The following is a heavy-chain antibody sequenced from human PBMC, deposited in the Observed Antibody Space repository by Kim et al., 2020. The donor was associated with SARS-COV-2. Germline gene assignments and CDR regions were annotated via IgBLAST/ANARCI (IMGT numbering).Heavy chain of an antibody. D-gene: IGHD4-17*01. Sequence: SETLSLTCTVSGGSISTTTYYWGWIRQPPGKGLEWIGSIYYSGSTYYNPSLKSRVTISVDTSKNQFSLKLTSVTAADTAVYYCARHGVRTTVTTRIDYWGQGTLVTVSS. CDR2: IYYSGST. CDR3: ARHGVRTTVTTRIDY. V-gene: IGHV4-39*01. CDR1: GGSISTTTYY. J-gene: IGHJ4*02.